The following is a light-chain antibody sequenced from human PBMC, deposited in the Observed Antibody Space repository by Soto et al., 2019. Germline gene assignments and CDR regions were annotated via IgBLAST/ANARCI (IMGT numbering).Light chain of an antibody. Sequence: DIQLTQSPSFLSASVGDRVTITCRASQGITSYLAWYQQKPGKAPKLLIYAASTLQSGVPSRFSGSESGTEFSLTISSLQPEDFATYYCQQLNSYPYTFGQGTKLEI. CDR1: QGITSY. CDR3: QQLNSYPYT. J-gene: IGKJ2*01. CDR2: AAS. V-gene: IGKV1-9*01.